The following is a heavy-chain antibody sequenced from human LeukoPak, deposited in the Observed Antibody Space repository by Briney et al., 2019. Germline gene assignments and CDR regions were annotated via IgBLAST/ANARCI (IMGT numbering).Heavy chain of an antibody. CDR3: AKSFGAYSGAFFDY. V-gene: IGHV3-30*02. Sequence: GGSLRLSCAASGFTFSSYGMHWVRQAPGKGLEWVAFIWYDGTNIYYSDSVKGRFTISRDNSKNTLFLQMSSLRSEDTALYHCAKSFGAYSGAFFDYWGQGTPVTVSS. CDR2: IWYDGTNI. J-gene: IGHJ4*02. CDR1: GFTFSSYG. D-gene: IGHD3-16*01.